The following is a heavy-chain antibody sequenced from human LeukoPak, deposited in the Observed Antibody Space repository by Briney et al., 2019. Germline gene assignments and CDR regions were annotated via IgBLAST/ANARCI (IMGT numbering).Heavy chain of an antibody. J-gene: IGHJ6*03. CDR1: GGSISSSSYY. CDR2: IYYSGST. CDR3: ARVQYYYYYMDV. Sequence: SETLSLTCTVSGGSISSSSYYWGWIRQPPGKGLEWIGIIYYSGSTYYNPSLKSRVTISVDTSKNQFSLKLSSVTAADTAVYYCARVQYYYYYMDVWGKGTTVTVSS. V-gene: IGHV4-39*07.